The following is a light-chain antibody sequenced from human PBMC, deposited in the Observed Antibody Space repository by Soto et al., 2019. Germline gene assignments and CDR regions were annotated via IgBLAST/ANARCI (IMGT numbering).Light chain of an antibody. CDR2: EVS. CDR1: SSDVGGYDY. J-gene: IGLJ2*01. V-gene: IGLV2-14*01. CDR3: CSYTSSSTSVI. Sequence: QSALTQPASVSGSPGQSITISCTGTSSDVGGYDYVSWYQQHPGKAPKLLIFEVSSRPSRVSNRFSGSKTGNTASLTISGRQAEDEADYYCCSYTSSSTSVIFGGGTKLTVL.